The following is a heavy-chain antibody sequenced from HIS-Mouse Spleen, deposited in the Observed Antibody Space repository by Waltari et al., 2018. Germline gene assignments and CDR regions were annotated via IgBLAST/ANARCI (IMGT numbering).Heavy chain of an antibody. D-gene: IGHD6-13*01. CDR3: AREIPYSSSWYDWYFDL. V-gene: IGHV4-39*07. J-gene: IGHJ2*01. Sequence: QLQLQESGPGLVKPSETLSLTCPVSGGSIRSSSEHGGWIRQPPGKGLEWLGSIYYSGSTYYNPSLKSRVTISVDTSKNQFSLKLSSVTAADTAVYYCAREIPYSSSWYDWYFDLWGHGTLVTVSS. CDR2: IYYSGST. CDR1: GGSIRSSSEH.